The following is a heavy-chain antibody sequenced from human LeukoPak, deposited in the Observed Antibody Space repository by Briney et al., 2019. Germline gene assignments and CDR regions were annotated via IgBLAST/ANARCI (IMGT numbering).Heavy chain of an antibody. CDR3: PRKHLWTTTNYFDY. Sequence: SETLSLTCTVSGGSISSSSYYWGWIRQPRGKGLEWIGSIYYSGSTYYNPSIKSRITISVDTSKNHFSLKLSSVTASDTAVYYCPRKHLWTTTNYFDYWGQGTLVTVSS. D-gene: IGHD5-18*01. CDR1: GGSISSSSYY. J-gene: IGHJ4*02. CDR2: IYYSGST. V-gene: IGHV4-39*02.